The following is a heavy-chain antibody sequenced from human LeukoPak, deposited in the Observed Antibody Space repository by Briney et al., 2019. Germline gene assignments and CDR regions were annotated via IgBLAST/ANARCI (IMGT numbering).Heavy chain of an antibody. D-gene: IGHD5-12*01. V-gene: IGHV3-11*01. Sequence: GGSLRLSCAASGFTLSDYYMNWIRHAPGKGLEWVSYISSSGSTIYYADSVNGRFTISRDNAKNSLYLQMNSLRAEDTAVYHCARGWLLYYFDYWGQGTLVTVSS. CDR2: ISSSGSTI. CDR3: ARGWLLYYFDY. CDR1: GFTLSDYY. J-gene: IGHJ4*02.